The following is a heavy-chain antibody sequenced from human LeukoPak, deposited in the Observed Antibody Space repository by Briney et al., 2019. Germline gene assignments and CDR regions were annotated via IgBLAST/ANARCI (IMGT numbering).Heavy chain of an antibody. CDR1: GFISSSYW. CDR3: ARDVPLMGASTTSYFDY. Sequence: GGSLRLSCAASGFISSSYWMSWVRQAPGKGLEWVANIKQDGSERYYGDSVKGRFTISRDNAKNSLSLQMSSLRAEDTAVYYCARDVPLMGASTTSYFDYWGQGTLVTVSS. D-gene: IGHD1/OR15-1a*01. V-gene: IGHV3-7*01. CDR2: IKQDGSER. J-gene: IGHJ4*02.